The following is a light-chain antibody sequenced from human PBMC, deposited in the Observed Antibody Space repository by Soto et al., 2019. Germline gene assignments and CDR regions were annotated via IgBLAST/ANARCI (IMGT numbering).Light chain of an antibody. CDR3: QQYNNWPPWT. Sequence: EIVFTPSPAAPSLSPGERAPPSCRGSPSVANFVAWYQQKPGQAPRLLIYGASTRATGIPARFSGSGAGTEFTLTISSLQSEDFAVYYCQQYNNWPPWTFGQGTKGDI. J-gene: IGKJ1*01. CDR1: PSVANF. V-gene: IGKV3-15*01. CDR2: GAS.